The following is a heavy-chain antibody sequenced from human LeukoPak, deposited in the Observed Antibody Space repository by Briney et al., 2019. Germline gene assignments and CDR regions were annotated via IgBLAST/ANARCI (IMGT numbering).Heavy chain of an antibody. J-gene: IGHJ5*02. CDR2: IYHSGST. CDR3: ARGPLDGYSSSRRYNWFDP. Sequence: SETLSLTCTVSGYSISSGYYWGWIRQPPGKGLEWIGSIYHSGSTYYNPSLKSRVTISVDTSKNQFSLKLSSVTAADTAVYYCARGPLDGYSSSRRYNWFDPWGQGTLVTVSS. D-gene: IGHD6-13*01. V-gene: IGHV4-38-2*02. CDR1: GYSISSGYY.